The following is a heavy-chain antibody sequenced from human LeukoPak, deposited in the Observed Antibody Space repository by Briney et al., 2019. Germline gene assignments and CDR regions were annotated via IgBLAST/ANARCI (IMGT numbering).Heavy chain of an antibody. D-gene: IGHD6-6*01. CDR1: GYSFTSYW. V-gene: IGHV5-51*01. J-gene: IGHJ3*02. CDR3: ARRLDDAFDI. Sequence: GGSLQISCKGSGYSFTSYWIGWVRQMPGKGVEWMGIIYPGDSDTRYSPSFQGQVTISADKSISNAYLQWSSLKASDTAMYYCARRLDDAFDIWGQGTMVTVSS. CDR2: IYPGDSDT.